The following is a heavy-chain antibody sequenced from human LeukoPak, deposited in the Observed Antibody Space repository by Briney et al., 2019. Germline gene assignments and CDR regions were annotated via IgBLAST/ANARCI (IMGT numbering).Heavy chain of an antibody. D-gene: IGHD3-10*01. V-gene: IGHV1-2*06. J-gene: IGHJ5*02. CDR2: MNPNSGGT. Sequence: ASVKVSCXASGYTFTGYYMHWVRQAPGQGLGWMGRMNPNSGGTNYAQKFQGRVTMTRDTSISTAYMELSRLRSDDTAVYYCARDYYGSGSRNWFDPWGQGTLVTVSS. CDR3: ARDYYGSGSRNWFDP. CDR1: GYTFTGYY.